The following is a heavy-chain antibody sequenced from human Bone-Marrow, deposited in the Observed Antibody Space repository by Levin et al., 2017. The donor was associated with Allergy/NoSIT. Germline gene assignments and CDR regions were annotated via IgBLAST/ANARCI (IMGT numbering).Heavy chain of an antibody. CDR3: ARERGILRFLEWPLSGMDV. J-gene: IGHJ6*02. D-gene: IGHD3-3*01. V-gene: IGHV1-18*01. CDR1: GYRLTNYG. Sequence: SVKVSCKAAGYRLTNYGMSWVRQAPGQGLEWMGWISGYNGDTKYAERFQDRVTMTTDTSTTTVYMELRRLKSDDTAVYYCARERGILRFLEWPLSGMDVWGQGTTVTVSS. CDR2: ISGYNGDT.